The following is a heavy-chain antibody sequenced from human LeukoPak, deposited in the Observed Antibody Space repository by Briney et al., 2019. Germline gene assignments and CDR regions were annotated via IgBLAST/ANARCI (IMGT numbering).Heavy chain of an antibody. CDR2: ISSSSSYI. CDR1: GFTFSSYS. D-gene: IGHD3-10*01. CDR3: AKDRYGSGSYHLYYFDY. Sequence: GGSLRLSCAASGFTFSSYSMNWVRQAPGKGLEWVSSISSSSSYIYYADSVKGRFTISRDNAKNSLYLQMNSLRAEDTAVYYCAKDRYGSGSYHLYYFDYWGQGTLVTVSS. J-gene: IGHJ4*02. V-gene: IGHV3-21*01.